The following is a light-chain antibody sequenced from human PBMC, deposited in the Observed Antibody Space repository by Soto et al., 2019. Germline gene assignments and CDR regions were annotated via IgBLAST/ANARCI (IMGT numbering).Light chain of an antibody. CDR1: SSNIGNNF. CDR2: SDD. CDR3: STWDASLSGRV. V-gene: IGLV1-47*02. Sequence: QSVLTQPPSASGTPGQEVTISCSGGSSNIGNNFVSWYQQLPGTAPKLLIYSDDQRPSGVPDRVSGSKSGTSASLAISGLRSEDEADYYCSTWDASLSGRVFGGGTKLTVL. J-gene: IGLJ3*02.